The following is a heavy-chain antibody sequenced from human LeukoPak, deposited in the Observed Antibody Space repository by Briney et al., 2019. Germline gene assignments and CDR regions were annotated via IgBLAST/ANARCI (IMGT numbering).Heavy chain of an antibody. J-gene: IGHJ4*02. Sequence: ASVKVSCKASGGTFNSYAISWVRQAPGQGLEWMGGIIPIFGTANYAQKFQGRVTITADKSTSTAYMELSSLRSEDTAVYYCARTLTLYGDYIHFDYWGQGTLVTVSS. CDR2: IIPIFGTA. D-gene: IGHD4-17*01. CDR1: GGTFNSYA. V-gene: IGHV1-69*06. CDR3: ARTLTLYGDYIHFDY.